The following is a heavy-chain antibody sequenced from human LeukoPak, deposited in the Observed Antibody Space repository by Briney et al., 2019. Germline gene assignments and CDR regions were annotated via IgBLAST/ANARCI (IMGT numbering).Heavy chain of an antibody. Sequence: PGGSLRLSCAASGFTFSSYSMNWVRQAPGKGLEWVSYISISSTTIYYADSVKGRFTISRDNSKNTLYLQMNSLRAEDTAVYYCAKDNLPYSYGLFDYWGQGTLVTVSS. D-gene: IGHD5-18*01. CDR2: ISISSTTI. V-gene: IGHV3-48*01. CDR3: AKDNLPYSYGLFDY. J-gene: IGHJ4*02. CDR1: GFTFSSYS.